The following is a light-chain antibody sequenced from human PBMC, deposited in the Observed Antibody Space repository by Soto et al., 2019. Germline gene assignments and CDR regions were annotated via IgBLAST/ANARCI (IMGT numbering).Light chain of an antibody. V-gene: IGKV2-28*01. Sequence: EIVLTQSRFSLSVWPGEPVFISCTSSQSLTHSSGYNYLDWYLLKSGQPPQLVIYLGSNRGSGVPDRFSGSGSRTHFTLTISRVETEDAGVYFCMQPLQTLITFAQGTRLEF. J-gene: IGKJ5*01. CDR2: LGS. CDR3: MQPLQTLIT. CDR1: QSLTHSSGYNY.